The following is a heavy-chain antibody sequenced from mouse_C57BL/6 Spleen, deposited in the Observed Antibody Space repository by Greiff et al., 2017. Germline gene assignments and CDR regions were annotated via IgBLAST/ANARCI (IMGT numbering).Heavy chain of an antibody. Sequence: VQLQQSGAELMKPGASVKLSCKATGYTFTGYWIEWVKQRPGHGLEWIGEILPGSGSTNSNEKFKGKATFTADTSSNTAYMQLSSLTTEDSAIYYCARYGNTMDYWGQGTSVTVSS. CDR2: ILPGSGST. V-gene: IGHV1-9*01. J-gene: IGHJ4*01. D-gene: IGHD2-1*01. CDR3: ARYGNTMDY. CDR1: GYTFTGYW.